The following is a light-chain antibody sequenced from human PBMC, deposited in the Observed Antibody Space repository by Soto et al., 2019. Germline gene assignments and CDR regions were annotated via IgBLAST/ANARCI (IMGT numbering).Light chain of an antibody. CDR3: HQYGTSPYT. V-gene: IGKV3-20*01. J-gene: IGKJ2*01. Sequence: EIVLTQSPGTLSFSPGDRATLSCRASQSFANNNLAWYQHKPGQVPRLLIYAASSRATGIPDRFSGSGSGTDFTLTISRLEPEDLAVYYCHQYGTSPYTFGQGTKLEIK. CDR1: QSFANNN. CDR2: AAS.